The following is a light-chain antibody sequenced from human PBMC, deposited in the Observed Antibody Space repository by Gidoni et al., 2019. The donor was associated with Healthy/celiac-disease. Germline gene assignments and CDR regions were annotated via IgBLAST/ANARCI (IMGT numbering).Light chain of an antibody. J-gene: IGLJ1*01. V-gene: IGLV2-14*03. CDR3: SSYTSSSTPYV. Sequence: QSALTHPASVSGSPGQSITISCTGTSSDVGGYNYVSWYQRHPGKAPKLMIYDVSNRPSGVSNRFSGSKSGNTASLTISGLQAEDEADYYCSSYTSSSTPYVFGTGTKVTVL. CDR2: DVS. CDR1: SSDVGGYNY.